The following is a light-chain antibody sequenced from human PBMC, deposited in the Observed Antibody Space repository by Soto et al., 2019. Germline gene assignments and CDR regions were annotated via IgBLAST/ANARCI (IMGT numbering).Light chain of an antibody. CDR1: QSVSSSY. Sequence: EIVLTQSPGTLSLSPGERATLSCRASQSVSSSYLAWYQQKPGQAPRLLIYGASSRATGIPDRYSGSGSGKDFTLTISRLEPEDFELYYCQQYGSSPNTFGQGTKLEIK. V-gene: IGKV3-20*01. CDR2: GAS. J-gene: IGKJ2*01. CDR3: QQYGSSPNT.